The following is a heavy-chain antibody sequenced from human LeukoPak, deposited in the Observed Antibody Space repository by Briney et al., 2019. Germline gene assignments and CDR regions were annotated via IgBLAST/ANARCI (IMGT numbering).Heavy chain of an antibody. CDR2: IEQDGSEK. V-gene: IGHV3-7*01. J-gene: IGHJ4*02. Sequence: GGSLRLSCAASGFTFSRYWMSWVRQAPGKGLEWVANIEQDGSEKYYVDSVKGRFTISRDNAKNSLYLQMNSLRAGDTAVYYCARNSKVAGTDWGQGTLVTVSS. CDR3: ARNSKVAGTD. D-gene: IGHD6-19*01. CDR1: GFTFSRYW.